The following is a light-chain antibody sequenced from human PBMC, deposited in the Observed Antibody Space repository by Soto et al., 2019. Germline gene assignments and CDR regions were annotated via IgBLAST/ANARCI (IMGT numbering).Light chain of an antibody. Sequence: QSVLTQPRSVSGSPGQSVTISCTGTTSDVGGYDYVSWYQHHPGKAPKLIIYDVTQRPSGIPDRFSGSKSGNTASLTISGLQADDEADYHCCSYADNYFSIFGTGTKVTVL. CDR1: TSDVGGYDY. V-gene: IGLV2-11*01. J-gene: IGLJ1*01. CDR2: DVT. CDR3: CSYADNYFSI.